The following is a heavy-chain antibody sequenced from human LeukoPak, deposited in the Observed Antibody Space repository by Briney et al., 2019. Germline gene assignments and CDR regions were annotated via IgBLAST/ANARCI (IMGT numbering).Heavy chain of an antibody. CDR1: GYSFTSYW. CDR2: IYPGDSDT. CDR3: ARRRAYDILTGYYIGGSGRVAFDI. Sequence: GESLKISCKGSGYSFTSYWIGWVRQMPGKGLEWMGIIYPGDSDTRYSPSFQGQVTISADKSISTAYLQWSSLKASDTAMYYCARRRAYDILTGYYIGGSGRVAFDIWGQGTMVTVSS. J-gene: IGHJ3*02. V-gene: IGHV5-51*01. D-gene: IGHD3-9*01.